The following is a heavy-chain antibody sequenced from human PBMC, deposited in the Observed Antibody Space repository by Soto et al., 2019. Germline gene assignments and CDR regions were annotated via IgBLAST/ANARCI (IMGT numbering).Heavy chain of an antibody. Sequence: ASVKVSCKDSGYTFKDYFLHWVRQAPGQGLEWMGWINSNTGGTNYAQKFQGRVTMTRDTPISTAYMELNRLTSDDTAVYHCARESVVTGTHHFDYWGQGTLVTVSS. CDR2: INSNTGGT. D-gene: IGHD1-7*01. J-gene: IGHJ4*02. CDR3: ARESVVTGTHHFDY. CDR1: GYTFKDYF. V-gene: IGHV1-2*02.